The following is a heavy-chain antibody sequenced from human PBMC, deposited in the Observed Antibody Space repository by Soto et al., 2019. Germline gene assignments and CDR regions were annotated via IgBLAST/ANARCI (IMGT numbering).Heavy chain of an antibody. J-gene: IGHJ6*03. D-gene: IGHD3-3*01. CDR2: INAGNGNT. CDR3: ARDGTASLEWPYYYYYMDV. CDR1: GYTFTSYA. V-gene: IGHV1-3*01. Sequence: ASVKVSCKASGYTFTSYAMHWVRQAPGQRLEWMGWINAGNGNTKYSQKFQGRVTITRDTSASTAYMELSSLRSEDTAVYYCARDGTASLEWPYYYYYMDVWGKGTTVTVSS.